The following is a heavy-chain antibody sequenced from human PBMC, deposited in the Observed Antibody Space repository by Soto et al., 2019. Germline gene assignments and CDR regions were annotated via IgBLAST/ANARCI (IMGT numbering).Heavy chain of an antibody. CDR3: ARQPRRGYSYGYYFDY. CDR2: MYYSGST. D-gene: IGHD5-18*01. J-gene: IGHJ4*02. V-gene: IGHV4-39*02. Sequence: QLQLQESGPGLVKASETLSLTCTVSGDSITSSGYYWGWVRQSPGKGLEWIGSMYYSGSTHYNPSRQSRVTISVDTSTNHLSLRLISVTADDTAIYYCARQPRRGYSYGYYFDYWGQGTLVTVSS. CDR1: GDSITSSGYY.